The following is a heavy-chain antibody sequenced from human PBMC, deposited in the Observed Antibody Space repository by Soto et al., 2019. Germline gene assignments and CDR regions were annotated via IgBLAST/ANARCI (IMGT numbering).Heavy chain of an antibody. CDR1: GGSISSYY. CDR2: MSYSGST. J-gene: IGHJ4*02. Sequence: QVQLQESGPGLVKPSETLSLTCTVSGGSISSYYWSWIRQSPGKGLEWIGYMSYSGSTNYNPSLKGPINQSKNTARKPFPLKTGSLTAGDPAGKYWARGTFCLAKDWGQGTLVTVSS. D-gene: IGHD3-9*01. V-gene: IGHV4-59*01. CDR3: ARGTFCLAKD.